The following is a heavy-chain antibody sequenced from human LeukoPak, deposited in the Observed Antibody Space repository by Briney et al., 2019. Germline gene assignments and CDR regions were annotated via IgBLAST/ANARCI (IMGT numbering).Heavy chain of an antibody. J-gene: IGHJ4*02. CDR3: ARDAYYYDSSGYYQLVDY. CDR1: GFTVSSNY. D-gene: IGHD3-22*01. CDR2: IYSGGST. Sequence: GGSLRLSCAASGFTVSSNYMSWVRQAPGKGLERVSVIYSGGSTYYADSVKGRSTISRDNSKNTLYLQINNLRAEDTAVYYCARDAYYYDSSGYYQLVDYWGQGTLVTVSS. V-gene: IGHV3-53*01.